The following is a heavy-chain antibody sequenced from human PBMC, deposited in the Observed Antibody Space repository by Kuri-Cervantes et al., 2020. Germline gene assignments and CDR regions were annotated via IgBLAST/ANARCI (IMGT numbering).Heavy chain of an antibody. CDR2: ISWNSGSI. CDR3: AKEDLVRGPLDY. CDR1: GFTFDDYA. D-gene: IGHD3-10*01. J-gene: IGHJ4*02. V-gene: IGHV3-9*01. Sequence: SLKISCAASGFTFDDYAMHWVRQAPGKGLEWVSGISWNSGSIGYVDSVKGRFTISRDNAKNSLYLQMNSLRAEDTALYYCAKEDLVRGPLDYWGQGTLVTVSS.